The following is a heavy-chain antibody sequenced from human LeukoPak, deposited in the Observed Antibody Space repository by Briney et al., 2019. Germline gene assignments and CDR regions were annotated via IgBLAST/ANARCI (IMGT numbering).Heavy chain of an antibody. Sequence: GGSLRLSCAASGFTFSNYWMHWVRQAPGKGLIWVSRINNDGSNAAYADSVNGRFTISRDNSRNTLYLQMNSLRAEDTAVYYCAKGHSGTSGHCFDLWGRGTLVTVSS. CDR3: AKGHSGTSGHCFDL. J-gene: IGHJ2*01. D-gene: IGHD1-26*01. CDR2: INNDGSNA. V-gene: IGHV3-74*03. CDR1: GFTFSNYW.